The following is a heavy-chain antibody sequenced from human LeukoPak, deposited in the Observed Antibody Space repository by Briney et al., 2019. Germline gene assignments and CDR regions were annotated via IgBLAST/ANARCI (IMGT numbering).Heavy chain of an antibody. Sequence: GRSLRLSCAASGFTFSSYAMSWVRQAPGKGLEWVSAISGSGGSTYYADSVKGRFTISRDNSKNTLYLQMNSLRVEDTAVYYCAKDSRVVVVAAFDYWGQGTLVTVSS. D-gene: IGHD2-15*01. CDR1: GFTFSSYA. CDR2: ISGSGGST. V-gene: IGHV3-23*01. CDR3: AKDSRVVVVAAFDY. J-gene: IGHJ4*02.